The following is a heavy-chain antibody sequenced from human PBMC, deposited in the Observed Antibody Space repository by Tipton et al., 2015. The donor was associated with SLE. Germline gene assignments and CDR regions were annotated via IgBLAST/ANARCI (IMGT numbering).Heavy chain of an antibody. D-gene: IGHD3-16*01. CDR1: GGSISSSSYY. CDR2: IYYSGST. Sequence: TLSLTCTVSGGSISSSSYYWGWIRQPPGKGLEWIGSIYYSGSTYYNPSLKSRVTISVDTSKNQFSLKLSSVTAADTAVYYCAREGDDDYWGQGTLVTVSS. CDR3: AREGDDDY. V-gene: IGHV4-39*07. J-gene: IGHJ4*02.